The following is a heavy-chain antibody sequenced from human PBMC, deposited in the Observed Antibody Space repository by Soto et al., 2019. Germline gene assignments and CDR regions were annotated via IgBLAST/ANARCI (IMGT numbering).Heavy chain of an antibody. CDR1: GGTFNSYR. CDR3: AREKFSNDFDP. J-gene: IGHJ5*02. Sequence: QVQLVQSGAEVQKPGSSVKVSCKSSGGTFNSYRISWVRQARGQGLEWMGGLIPIFGTPNYAQKFQGRLTITADDSTSTVYMELSSLRSEDTAMYYCAREKFSNDFDPWGQGSLVTVSS. D-gene: IGHD1-1*01. CDR2: LIPIFGTP. V-gene: IGHV1-69*01.